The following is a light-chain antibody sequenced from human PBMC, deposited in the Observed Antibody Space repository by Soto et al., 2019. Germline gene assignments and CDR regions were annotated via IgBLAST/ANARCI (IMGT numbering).Light chain of an antibody. CDR3: QQSYSTPPGT. V-gene: IGKV1-39*01. CDR2: AAS. CDR1: QSIVTY. J-gene: IGKJ2*01. Sequence: DIQMTQSPSSLSASVGDRVTITCRASQSIVTYLNWYLQKPGKAPKLLIYAASSLQSGVPSRFSGSGSGTDFTLTISSLQPEDFATYYCQQSYSTPPGTFGQGTKVDIK.